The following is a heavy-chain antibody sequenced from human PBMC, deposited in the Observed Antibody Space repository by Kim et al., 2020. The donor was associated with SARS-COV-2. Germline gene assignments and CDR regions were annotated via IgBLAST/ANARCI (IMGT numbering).Heavy chain of an antibody. CDR1: GFTFDDYA. V-gene: IGHV3-9*01. Sequence: GGSLRLSCAASGFTFDDYAMHWVRQAPGKGLEWVSGISWNSGSIGYADSVKGRFTISRDNAKNSLYLQMNSLRAEDTALYYCAKDNYYDSSGYYYVGLFDIWGQGTMVTVSS. J-gene: IGHJ3*02. D-gene: IGHD3-22*01. CDR3: AKDNYYDSSGYYYVGLFDI. CDR2: ISWNSGSI.